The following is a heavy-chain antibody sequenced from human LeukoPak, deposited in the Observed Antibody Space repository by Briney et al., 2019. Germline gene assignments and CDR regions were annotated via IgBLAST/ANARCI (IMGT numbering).Heavy chain of an antibody. J-gene: IGHJ4*02. CDR1: GFTFSSYS. Sequence: GGSLRLSCAASGFTFSSYSMNWVRQAPGKGLEWVSYISSSSSTIYYADSVKGRFTISRDNAKNSLYLQTNSLRAEDTAVYYCARRSRDGYNSFDYWGQGTLVTVSS. CDR2: ISSSSSTI. V-gene: IGHV3-48*01. CDR3: ARRSRDGYNSFDY. D-gene: IGHD5-24*01.